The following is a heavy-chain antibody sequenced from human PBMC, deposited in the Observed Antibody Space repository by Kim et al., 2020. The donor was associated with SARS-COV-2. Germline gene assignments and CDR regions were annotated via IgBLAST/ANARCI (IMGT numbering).Heavy chain of an antibody. D-gene: IGHD5-12*01. V-gene: IGHV5-51*01. Sequence: GESLKISCKGSGYSFTSYWIGWVRQMPGKGLEWMGIIYPGDSDTRYSPSFQGQVTISADKSISTAYLQWSSLQASDTAMYYCAGRWRRWLQLHSRAFDIWGQGTMVTVSS. CDR2: IYPGDSDT. CDR3: AGRWRRWLQLHSRAFDI. J-gene: IGHJ3*02. CDR1: GYSFTSYW.